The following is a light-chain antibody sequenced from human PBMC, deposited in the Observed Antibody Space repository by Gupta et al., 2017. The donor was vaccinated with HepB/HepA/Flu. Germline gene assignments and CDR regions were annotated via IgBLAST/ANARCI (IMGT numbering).Light chain of an antibody. J-gene: IGLJ1*01. CDR1: SSHIGSNT. CDR2: IND. V-gene: IGLV1-44*01. Sequence: QSVLTPPPSVSATPGQRVTIACSGASSHIGSNTVNWYQLFPGTAPNLLIAINDKRPVGVSDRFSGSKSGTAASLAISALQSEDEAEYYCDALDDGLNGYYVFGTGTKVNVL. CDR3: DALDDGLNGYYV.